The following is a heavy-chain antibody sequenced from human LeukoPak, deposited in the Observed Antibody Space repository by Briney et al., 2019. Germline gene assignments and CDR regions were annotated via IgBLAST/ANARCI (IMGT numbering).Heavy chain of an antibody. CDR3: ASQIVVVTAAHYGMDV. V-gene: IGHV1-46*01. D-gene: IGHD2-21*02. J-gene: IGHJ6*02. CDR1: GYTFTSYY. CDR2: INPSGGST. Sequence: ASVKVSCRASGYTFTSYYVHWVRQAPGQGLEWMGIINPSGGSTSYAQKFQGRVTMTRDTSTSTVYMELSSLRSEDTAVYYCASQIVVVTAAHYGMDVWGQGTTVTVSS.